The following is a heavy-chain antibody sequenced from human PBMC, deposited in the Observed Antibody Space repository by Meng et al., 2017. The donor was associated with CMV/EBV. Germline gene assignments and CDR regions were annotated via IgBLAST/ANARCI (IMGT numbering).Heavy chain of an antibody. CDR2: INHSGST. J-gene: IGHJ3*02. D-gene: IGHD3-22*01. CDR3: ARERGRMIVVARGFDAFDI. V-gene: IGHV4-34*01. Sequence: SETLSLTCAVYGGSFSGYYWSWIRQPPGKGLEWIGEINHSGSTNYNPSLKSRVTISVDTSKNQFSLKLGSVTAADTAVYYCARERGRMIVVARGFDAFDIWGQGTMVTVSS. CDR1: GGSFSGYY.